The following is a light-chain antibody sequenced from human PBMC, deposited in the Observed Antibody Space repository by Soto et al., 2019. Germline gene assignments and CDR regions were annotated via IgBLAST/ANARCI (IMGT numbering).Light chain of an antibody. Sequence: EIVLTQSPATLSLSPGDRATLSCRASQSVDRYLAWYQEKPGQAPRLLIYDASDRATGIPDRFSGSGSGTDFTLTSSSREPEDFAVYYCQQGSNGYTFGQGTKLEIK. J-gene: IGKJ2*01. CDR2: DAS. CDR1: QSVDRY. V-gene: IGKV3-11*01. CDR3: QQGSNGYT.